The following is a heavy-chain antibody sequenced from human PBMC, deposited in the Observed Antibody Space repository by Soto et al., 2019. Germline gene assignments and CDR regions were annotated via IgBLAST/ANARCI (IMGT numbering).Heavy chain of an antibody. V-gene: IGHV4-39*01. D-gene: IGHD3-3*01. J-gene: IGHJ5*02. Sequence: SETLSLTCSVSGDSISSSNYYWGWIRQPPGKGLEWIGSIYYSGSTYYDPSLKSRVTISVDTSKNQFSLKLSSVTAADTAVYYCARHITDFWSGYYPWFDPWGQGTLVTVSS. CDR3: ARHITDFWSGYYPWFDP. CDR1: GDSISSSNYY. CDR2: IYYSGST.